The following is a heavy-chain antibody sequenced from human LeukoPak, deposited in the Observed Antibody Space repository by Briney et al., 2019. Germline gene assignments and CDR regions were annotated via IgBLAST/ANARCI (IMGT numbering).Heavy chain of an antibody. Sequence: GASVKVSCKASGYTFTGYYMHWVRQAPGQGLEWMGRINPNSGGTNYAQKFQGRVTMTRDTPISTAYMELSRLGSDDTAVYYCARGPYSSSWGVDYWGQGTLVTVSS. J-gene: IGHJ4*02. CDR1: GYTFTGYY. CDR3: ARGPYSSSWGVDY. CDR2: INPNSGGT. V-gene: IGHV1-2*06. D-gene: IGHD6-13*01.